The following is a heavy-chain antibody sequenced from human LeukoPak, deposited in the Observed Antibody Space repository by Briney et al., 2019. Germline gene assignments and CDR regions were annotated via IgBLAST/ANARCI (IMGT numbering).Heavy chain of an antibody. CDR3: ASPTAYSSSRLDYFDY. Sequence: GGSLRLSYAASGFTFSSYWMHWVRQAPGKGLVWVSRINSDGSSTSYADSVKGRFTISRDNAKNTLYLQMNSLRAEDTAVYYCASPTAYSSSRLDYFDYWGQGTLVTVSS. CDR2: INSDGSST. J-gene: IGHJ4*02. D-gene: IGHD6-13*01. V-gene: IGHV3-74*01. CDR1: GFTFSSYW.